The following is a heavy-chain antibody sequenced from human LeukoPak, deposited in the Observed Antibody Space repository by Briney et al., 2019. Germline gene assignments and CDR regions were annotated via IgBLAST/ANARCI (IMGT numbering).Heavy chain of an antibody. CDR2: IYHSGST. CDR3: ARLQEDGYNDFDY. D-gene: IGHD5-24*01. V-gene: IGHV4-38-2*02. J-gene: IGHJ4*02. CDR1: GYSISSGYY. Sequence: PSETLSLTCTVSGYSISSGYYWGWIRQPPGKGLEWIGSIYHSGSTYYNPSLKSRVTISVDTSKNQFSLKLSSVTAADTAVYYCARLQEDGYNDFDYWGQGTLVTVSS.